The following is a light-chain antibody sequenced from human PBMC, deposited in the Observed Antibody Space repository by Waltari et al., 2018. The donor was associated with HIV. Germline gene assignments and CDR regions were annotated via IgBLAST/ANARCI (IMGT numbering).Light chain of an antibody. Sequence: QSALTQPASVSGSPGQSITISCTGTSSDVGRYDYVSWYQQHPGKAPKSMIYEVSNRPSGVSNRFSGSKSGNTASLTISGLQAEDEADYYCSSYTSISTLVFGGGTKLTVL. V-gene: IGLV2-14*01. CDR1: SSDVGRYDY. CDR2: EVS. CDR3: SSYTSISTLV. J-gene: IGLJ3*02.